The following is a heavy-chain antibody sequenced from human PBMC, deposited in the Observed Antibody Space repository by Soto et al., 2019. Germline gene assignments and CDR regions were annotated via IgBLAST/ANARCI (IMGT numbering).Heavy chain of an antibody. CDR2: ISGSGGST. CDR1: GFTFSSYA. CDR3: AQVRGVVALDGYFDC. Sequence: EVQLLESGGGLVQPGGSLRLACVASGFTFSSYAMTWVRQAPGKGLEWVSGISGSGGSTYYADSVKGRFTISRDNSKNTLYLQMNSLRAEDTAVYFCAQVRGVVALDGYFDCWGQGTLVTVSS. J-gene: IGHJ4*02. D-gene: IGHD2-15*01. V-gene: IGHV3-23*01.